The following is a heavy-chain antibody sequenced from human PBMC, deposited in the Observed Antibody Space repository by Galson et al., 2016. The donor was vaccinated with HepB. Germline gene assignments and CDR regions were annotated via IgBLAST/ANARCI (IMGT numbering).Heavy chain of an antibody. CDR1: GYTFSIYP. Sequence: SVKVSCKASGYTFSIYPISRVRQAPGQGLEWMGWISTYNGNTNYTQKLQGRVTMTTDTSTRTAYMELRSLRSDDTAVYYCARVVAPAPTLPYFDYWGQGTLVSVSS. CDR3: ARVVAPAPTLPYFDY. D-gene: IGHD2-15*01. V-gene: IGHV1-18*01. J-gene: IGHJ4*02. CDR2: ISTYNGNT.